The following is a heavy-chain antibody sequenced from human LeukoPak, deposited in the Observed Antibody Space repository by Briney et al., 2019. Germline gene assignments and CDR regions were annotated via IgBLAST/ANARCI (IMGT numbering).Heavy chain of an antibody. CDR1: GFFFSAYR. D-gene: IGHD3-3*01. CDR2: IRTGGDYI. Sequence: PGGSLRLSCATSGFFFSAYRMNWVRQAPGKGLVWVSSIRTGGDYIYYADSVQGRFTISRDNAKKSLYLQMNSLRVEDTAVYFCARWDDLLHCDYWGQGVLVTVSS. V-gene: IGHV3-21*01. CDR3: ARWDDLLHCDY. J-gene: IGHJ4*02.